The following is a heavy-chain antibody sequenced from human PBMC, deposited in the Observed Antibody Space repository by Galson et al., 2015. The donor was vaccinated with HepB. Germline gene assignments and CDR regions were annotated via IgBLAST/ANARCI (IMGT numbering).Heavy chain of an antibody. Sequence: SVKVSCKASGYTFTNYALHWVRQAPGQRLEWMGWVNAGNGNTKYSQKFQSRVAITRDTSANTAYMELTSLRSEDTAVYYCARGGEAGYSGYPGFDSWGQGTLVTVSS. CDR3: ARGGEAGYSGYPGFDS. CDR1: GYTFTNYA. D-gene: IGHD5-12*01. J-gene: IGHJ4*02. CDR2: VNAGNGNT. V-gene: IGHV1-3*01.